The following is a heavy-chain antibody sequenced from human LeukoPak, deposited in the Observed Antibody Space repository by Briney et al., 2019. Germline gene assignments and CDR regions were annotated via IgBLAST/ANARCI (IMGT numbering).Heavy chain of an antibody. D-gene: IGHD3-9*01. Sequence: ASVKVSCKASGGTFNSYAITWVRQAPGQGLEWMGGIVPMFGTTNYAQKFQGRVTISADESTSTAYMELSSLRSEDTAVYYCARGYYDILTGPYSYYYMDVWGKGTTVTISS. CDR3: ARGYYDILTGPYSYYYMDV. V-gene: IGHV1-69*13. CDR2: IVPMFGTT. J-gene: IGHJ6*03. CDR1: GGTFNSYA.